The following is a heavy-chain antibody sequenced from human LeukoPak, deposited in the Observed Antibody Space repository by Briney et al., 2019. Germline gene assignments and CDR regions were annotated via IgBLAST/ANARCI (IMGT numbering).Heavy chain of an antibody. V-gene: IGHV3-66*01. CDR1: EFSVGSNY. CDR3: ARARGYPNIDY. J-gene: IGHJ4*02. CDR2: IYSGGST. D-gene: IGHD1-1*01. Sequence: GGSLRLSCAASEFSVGSNYMTWVRQAPGKGLEWVSLIYSGGSTYYADSVKGRFTISRDNSKNTLYLQMNSLRAEDTAVYYCARARGYPNIDYWGQGTLVTVSS.